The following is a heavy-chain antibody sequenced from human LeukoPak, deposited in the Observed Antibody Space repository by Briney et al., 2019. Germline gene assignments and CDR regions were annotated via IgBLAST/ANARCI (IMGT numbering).Heavy chain of an antibody. J-gene: IGHJ4*02. CDR2: ISGSGGGT. D-gene: IGHD2-21*01. V-gene: IGHV3-23*01. CDR1: GFTFSSYA. CDR3: AKRSGNSLLWWCEGY. Sequence: GGSLRLSCAASGFTFSSYAMSWVRQAPGKGLEWVSAISGSGGGTYYADSVKGRFTISRDNPKNTLYLQMNSLRAEDTALYYCAKRSGNSLLWWCEGYWGQGTLVTVSS.